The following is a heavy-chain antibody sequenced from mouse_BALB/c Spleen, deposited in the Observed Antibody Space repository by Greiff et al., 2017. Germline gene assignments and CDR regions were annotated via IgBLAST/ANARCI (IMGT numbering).Heavy chain of an antibody. V-gene: IGHV2-6-7*01. CDR1: GFSLTGYG. Sequence: VKLKESGPGLVAPSQSLSITCTVSGFSLTGYGVNWVRQPPGKGLEWLGMIWGDGSTDYNSALKSRLSISKDNSKSQVFLKMNSLQTDDTARYYCARDRYDGLYAMDYWGQGTSVTVSS. J-gene: IGHJ4*01. CDR2: IWGDGST. D-gene: IGHD2-14*01. CDR3: ARDRYDGLYAMDY.